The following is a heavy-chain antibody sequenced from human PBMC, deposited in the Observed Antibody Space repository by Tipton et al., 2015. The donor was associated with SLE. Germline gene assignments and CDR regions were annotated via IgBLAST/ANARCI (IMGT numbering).Heavy chain of an antibody. D-gene: IGHD4-23*01. J-gene: IGHJ6*03. Sequence: TLSLTCAVYGGSFSGYYWSWIRQPPGKGLERIGEINHSGSTNYNPSLKSRVTISVDTSKNQFSLKLSSVTAADTAVYYCARLPVVYYYYMDVWGKGTTVTVSS. V-gene: IGHV4-34*01. CDR1: GGSFSGYY. CDR3: ARLPVVYYYYMDV. CDR2: INHSGST.